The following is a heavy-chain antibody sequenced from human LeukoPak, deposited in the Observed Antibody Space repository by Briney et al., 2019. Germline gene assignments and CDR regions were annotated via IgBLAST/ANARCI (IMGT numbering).Heavy chain of an antibody. Sequence: TETLSLTCAVYGGSFSGYYWTWIRQPPGKGLEWIGEINHSGSTNYNPSLKSRVTISVDTSKNQFSLKLSSVTAADTAVYYCAREPTMILGYCSGGSCYRGAFDIWGQGTMVTVSS. D-gene: IGHD2-15*01. CDR1: GGSFSGYY. V-gene: IGHV4-34*01. J-gene: IGHJ3*02. CDR3: AREPTMILGYCSGGSCYRGAFDI. CDR2: INHSGST.